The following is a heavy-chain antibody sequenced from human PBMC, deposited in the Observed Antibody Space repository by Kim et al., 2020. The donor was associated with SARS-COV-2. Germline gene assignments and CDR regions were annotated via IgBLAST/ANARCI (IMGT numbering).Heavy chain of an antibody. J-gene: IGHJ2*01. V-gene: IGHV3-23*01. Sequence: YTDSVKGRCAISRANTKNPLYLQMNTLRAEDTAVYYCAPASETDWYFYFWGRGTLVTVSS. D-gene: IGHD2-2*01. CDR3: APASETDWYFYF.